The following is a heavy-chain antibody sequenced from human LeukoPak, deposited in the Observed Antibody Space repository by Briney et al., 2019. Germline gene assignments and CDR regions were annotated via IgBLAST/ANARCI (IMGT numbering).Heavy chain of an antibody. CDR2: VSVTGSNT. V-gene: IGHV3-23*01. J-gene: IGHJ4*02. D-gene: IGHD3-16*01. CDR3: AKSRSNAYSLFDH. Sequence: PGGSPRLSCAASGFSFSTFAMAWVRQAPGKGLEWVSAVSVTGSNTYYADSVKGRFTISRDNSENTLYLQMNSLRAEDTAVYYCAKSRSNAYSLFDHWGQGTLVTVSS. CDR1: GFSFSTFA.